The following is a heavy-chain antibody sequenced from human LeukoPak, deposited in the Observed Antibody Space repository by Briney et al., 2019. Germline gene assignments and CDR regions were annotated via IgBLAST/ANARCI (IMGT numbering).Heavy chain of an antibody. CDR3: ARDSMVRGVITTRWFDP. Sequence: SETLSLTCTVSGGSISSGNYYWSWIRQPAGKGLEWIGRIYTSGSTNYNPSLKSRVTISVDTSKNQFSLKLTSMTAADTAVYYCARDSMVRGVITTRWFDPWGQGTLVTVSS. D-gene: IGHD3-10*01. J-gene: IGHJ5*02. V-gene: IGHV4-61*02. CDR1: GGSISSGNYY. CDR2: IYTSGST.